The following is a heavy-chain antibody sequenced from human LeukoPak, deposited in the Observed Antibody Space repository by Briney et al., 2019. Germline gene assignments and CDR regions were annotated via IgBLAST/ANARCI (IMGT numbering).Heavy chain of an antibody. CDR2: ISYDGNKK. J-gene: IGHJ4*02. D-gene: IGHD2/OR15-2a*01. V-gene: IGHV3-30*03. CDR3: VRDFPNSKPRFDW. Sequence: GRSLRLSCAASGFTFTSYNFHWVRQAPGKGLQWVGMISYDGNKKYEHSVKGRITISRENSKNTLYLQMTSLRLEDTAVYFCVRDFPNSKPRFDWWGQGTLVTASS. CDR1: GFTFTSYN.